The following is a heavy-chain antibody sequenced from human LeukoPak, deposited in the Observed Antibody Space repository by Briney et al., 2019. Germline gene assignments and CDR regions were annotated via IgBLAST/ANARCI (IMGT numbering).Heavy chain of an antibody. J-gene: IGHJ4*02. D-gene: IGHD3-10*01. CDR1: GYTFTSYG. Sequence: ASVRVSRKASGYTFTSYGISWVRQAPGQGLEWMGWISAYNGNTNYAQKLQGSVTITTDTSTSTAYMELRSLRSDDTAVYYCARYSVTLWFGELLYFDYWGQGTLVTAAS. CDR3: ARYSVTLWFGELLYFDY. CDR2: ISAYNGNT. V-gene: IGHV1-18*01.